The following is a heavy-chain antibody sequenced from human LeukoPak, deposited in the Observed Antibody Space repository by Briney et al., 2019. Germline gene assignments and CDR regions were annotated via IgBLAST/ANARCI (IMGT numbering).Heavy chain of an antibody. CDR2: ISGYNYKT. D-gene: IGHD3-3*01. CDR1: GGTFSSYA. J-gene: IGHJ3*02. CDR3: ARDHEGSPFWRDAFDI. V-gene: IGHV1-18*01. Sequence: GASVKVSCKASGGTFSSYAISWVRQAPGQGLEWIGWISGYNYKTKYAQTFQGRVAMTIDTSTKTVSMELRILRSDDTAVYYCARDHEGSPFWRDAFDIWGQGTMVTVSS.